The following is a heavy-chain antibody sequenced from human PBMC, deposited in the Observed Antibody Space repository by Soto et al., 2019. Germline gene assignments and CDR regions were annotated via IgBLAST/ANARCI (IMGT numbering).Heavy chain of an antibody. CDR1: GYRFTNYW. V-gene: IGHV5-51*01. J-gene: IGHJ6*02. D-gene: IGHD3-10*01. CDR2: IYPGDSDT. CDR3: AGGGVRGVITRTRDYYGMDV. Sequence: GESLKISCKGSGYRFTNYWIAWVRQRPGKGLECMGIIYPGDSDTRYSPSFQGQVTISADKSISTAYLQWSSLKASDTAMYYCAGGGVRGVITRTRDYYGMDVWGQGTTVTVS.